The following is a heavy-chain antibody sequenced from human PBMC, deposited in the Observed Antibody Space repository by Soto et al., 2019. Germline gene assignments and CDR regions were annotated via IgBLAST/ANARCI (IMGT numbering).Heavy chain of an antibody. CDR3: ARDLGEEKDAFDI. CDR1: GGSISSYY. Sequence: SETLSLTCTVSGGSISSYYWSWIRQPPGKGLEWIGYIYYSGSTNYNPSLKSRVTISVDTSKNQFSLKLSSVTAADTAVYYCARDLGEEKDAFDIWGQGTMVTVSS. CDR2: IYYSGST. D-gene: IGHD3-16*01. V-gene: IGHV4-59*01. J-gene: IGHJ3*02.